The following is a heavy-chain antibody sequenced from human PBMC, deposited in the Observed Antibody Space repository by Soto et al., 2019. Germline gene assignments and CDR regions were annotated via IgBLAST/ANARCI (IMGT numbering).Heavy chain of an antibody. D-gene: IGHD6-13*01. CDR1: GYTFTSYA. Sequence: GASVKVSCKASGYTFTSYAMHWVRQAPGQRLEWMGWINAGNGNTKYSQKFLGRVTITRDTSASTAYMELSSLRSEDTAVYYCARGIAPYYFDYWGQGTLVTAPQ. CDR2: INAGNGNT. V-gene: IGHV1-3*01. J-gene: IGHJ4*02. CDR3: ARGIAPYYFDY.